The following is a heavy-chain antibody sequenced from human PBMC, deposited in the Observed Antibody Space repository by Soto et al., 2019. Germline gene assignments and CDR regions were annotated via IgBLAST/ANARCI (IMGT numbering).Heavy chain of an antibody. Sequence: GASVKVSCKASGYTFTGYYMHWVRQAPGQGLEWMGWINPNSGGTNYAQKFQGWVTMTRDTSISTAYMELSRLRSDDTAVYYCARDRRIAVAGDDYYGVDVWGQGTTVTVSS. J-gene: IGHJ6*02. CDR3: ARDRRIAVAGDDYYGVDV. D-gene: IGHD6-19*01. CDR2: INPNSGGT. CDR1: GYTFTGYY. V-gene: IGHV1-2*04.